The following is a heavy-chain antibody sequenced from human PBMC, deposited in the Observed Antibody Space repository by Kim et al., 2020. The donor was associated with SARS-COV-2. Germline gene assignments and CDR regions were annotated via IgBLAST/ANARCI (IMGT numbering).Heavy chain of an antibody. CDR2: ILSETDGGST. D-gene: IGHD6-13*01. V-gene: IGHV3-15*01. J-gene: IGHJ2*01. CDR1: GFAFSNAW. Sequence: GGSLRLSCAASGFAFSNAWMSWVRQAPGKGLEWVGRILSETDGGSTSYAAPVKGRFTISRDDSKNKLQLQMNSQSTEDTAVYYCTIDRKGSSSWYIGGPFDFWGRRTLVTLPT. CDR3: TIDRKGSSSWYIGGPFDF.